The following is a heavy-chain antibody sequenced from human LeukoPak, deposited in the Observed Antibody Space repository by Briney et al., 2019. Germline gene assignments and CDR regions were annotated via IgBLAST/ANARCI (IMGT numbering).Heavy chain of an antibody. J-gene: IGHJ4*02. CDR2: INWNGGST. CDR1: GPSFDDYC. CDR3: ARDLRVVITGSFDS. D-gene: IGHD3-22*01. Sequence: GRSLCPSCAAYGPSFDDYCLTWVRQAPRKGLEWVAGINWNGGSTDYAESVKGRFTISRDNAKNSLYLQMNSLRGEDTALYYSARDLRVVITGSFDSWGQGTLVTVSS. V-gene: IGHV3-20*04.